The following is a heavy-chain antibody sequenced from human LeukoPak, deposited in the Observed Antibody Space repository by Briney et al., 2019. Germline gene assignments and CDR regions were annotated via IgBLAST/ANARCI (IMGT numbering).Heavy chain of an antibody. J-gene: IGHJ6*02. D-gene: IGHD1-26*01. CDR3: AIFVSGSYPPAYYYGMDV. CDR2: ISYGGSNK. V-gene: IGHV3-30*03. Sequence: PGRSLRLSCAASGFTFSSYGMHWVRQAPGKGLEWVAIISYGGSNKYYADSVKGRFTISRDNSKNTLYLQMNSLRAEDTAVYYCAIFVSGSYPPAYYYGMDVWGQGTTVTVSS. CDR1: GFTFSSYG.